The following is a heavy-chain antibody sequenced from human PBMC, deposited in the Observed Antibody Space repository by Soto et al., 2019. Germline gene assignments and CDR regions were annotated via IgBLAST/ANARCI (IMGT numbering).Heavy chain of an antibody. D-gene: IGHD2-21*02. CDR2: IYYSGST. Sequence: PSETLSLTCXVSGGSISSGDYYWSWIRQPPGKGLEWIGYIYYSGSTYYNPSLKSRVTISVDTSKNQFSLKLSSVTAADTAVYYCASLVVTAHNWFDPWGQGTLVTVSS. CDR1: GGSISSGDYY. CDR3: ASLVVTAHNWFDP. J-gene: IGHJ5*02. V-gene: IGHV4-30-4*01.